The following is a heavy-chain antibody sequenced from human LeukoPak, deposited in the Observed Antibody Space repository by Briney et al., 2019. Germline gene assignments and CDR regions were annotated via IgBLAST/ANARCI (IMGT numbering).Heavy chain of an antibody. D-gene: IGHD3-16*01. CDR3: ATLLGGSTY. CDR1: GYTFTSYD. J-gene: IGHJ4*02. V-gene: IGHV1-8*01. Sequence: ASVKVSCKASGYTFTSYDINWVRQATGQGLEWMGWMNPNSGNTGYAQKFQGRVTMTEDTSTDTAYMELSSLRSEDTAVYYCATLLGGSTYWGRGTLVTVSS. CDR2: MNPNSGNT.